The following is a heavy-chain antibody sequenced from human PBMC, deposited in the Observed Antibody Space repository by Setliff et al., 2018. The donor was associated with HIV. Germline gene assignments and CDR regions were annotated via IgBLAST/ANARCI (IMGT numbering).Heavy chain of an antibody. CDR1: GYTLTELS. CDR2: FDPEYDKT. D-gene: IGHD3-22*01. Sequence: ASVKVSCKVSGYTLTELSIHWVRQAPGKGLEWMGGFDPEYDKTFYAQKFQGRVTMSEDTSIDTAYMELTSLRSEDTAVYYCATRAYDSSGYLRSRVSGAAFDIWGQGTMVTVSS. J-gene: IGHJ3*02. CDR3: ATRAYDSSGYLRSRVSGAAFDI. V-gene: IGHV1-24*01.